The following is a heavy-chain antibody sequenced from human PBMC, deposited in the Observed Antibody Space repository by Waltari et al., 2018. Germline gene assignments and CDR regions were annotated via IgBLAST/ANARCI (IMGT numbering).Heavy chain of an antibody. D-gene: IGHD6-19*01. CDR2: ISGSVRSYI. CDR3: TGDLYGSGGDYFDP. CDR1: GFSFSSYD. V-gene: IGHV3-21*01. J-gene: IGHJ4*02. Sequence: DVQLVESGGGLVKPGGSLRLSCAASGFSFSSYDMNWVRQAPGRGLELFVSISGSVRSYIFYTDSVKGRFTISRDNAKNSLFLQMNSLRAEDTAVYYCTGDLYGSGGDYFDPWGQGTLVTVSS.